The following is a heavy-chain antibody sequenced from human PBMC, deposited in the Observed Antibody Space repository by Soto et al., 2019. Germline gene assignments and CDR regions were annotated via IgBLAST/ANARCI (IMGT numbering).Heavy chain of an antibody. CDR1: ASTFSNYI. CDR3: AGGDNYYALDV. J-gene: IGHJ6*02. V-gene: IGHV3-30*04. Sequence: GGSLRLSCAASASTFSNYIMHWVRQAPGKGLEWVAFISYDGSNSNYADFVEGRFTISRDNPKNMLYLQLSSLRPDDTAVYYCAGGDNYYALDVWGQGTTVTVSS. CDR2: ISYDGSNS. D-gene: IGHD2-15*01.